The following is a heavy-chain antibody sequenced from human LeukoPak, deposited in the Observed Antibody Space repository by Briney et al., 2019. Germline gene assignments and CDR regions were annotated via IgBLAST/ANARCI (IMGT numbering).Heavy chain of an antibody. D-gene: IGHD3-9*01. J-gene: IGHJ4*02. CDR1: GYSFTSYA. CDR2: INAGNGNT. Sequence: ASVKVSCKASGYSFTSYAMHWVRQAPGQRLDWMGWINAGNGNTKYSQKFQGRVTITRDTSASTAYMELSSLRSEDTAVYYCARAKYYDILTGDYWGQGTLVTVSS. V-gene: IGHV1-3*01. CDR3: ARAKYYDILTGDY.